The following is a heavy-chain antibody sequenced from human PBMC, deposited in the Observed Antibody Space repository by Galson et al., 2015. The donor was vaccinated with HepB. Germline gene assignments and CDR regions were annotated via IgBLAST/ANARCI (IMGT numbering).Heavy chain of an antibody. CDR2: TYYRSKWYN. CDR3: ASSVVVEGSVAFDI. Sequence: CAISGDSVSSNSAAWNWIRQSPSRGLEWLGRTYYRSKWYNDYAVSVKSRITINPDTSKNQFSLQLNSVTPEDTAVYYCASSVVVEGSVAFDIWGQGTMVTVSS. CDR1: GDSVSSNSAA. J-gene: IGHJ3*02. V-gene: IGHV6-1*01. D-gene: IGHD3-22*01.